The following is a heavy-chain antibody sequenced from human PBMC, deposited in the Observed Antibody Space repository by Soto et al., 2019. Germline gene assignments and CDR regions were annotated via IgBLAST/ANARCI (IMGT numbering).Heavy chain of an antibody. Sequence: GASVKVSCKASGYTFTSYGISWVRQAPGQGLEWMGWISAYNGNTNYAQKLQGRVTMTTDTSTSTAYMELRSLRSDDTAVYYCARDTGKIQLWSHDAFDIWGQGTMVTVSS. CDR3: ARDTGKIQLWSHDAFDI. V-gene: IGHV1-18*04. J-gene: IGHJ3*02. D-gene: IGHD5-18*01. CDR2: ISAYNGNT. CDR1: GYTFTSYG.